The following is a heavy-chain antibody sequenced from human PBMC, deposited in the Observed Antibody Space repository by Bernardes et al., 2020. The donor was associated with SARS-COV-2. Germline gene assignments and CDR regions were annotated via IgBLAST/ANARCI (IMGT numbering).Heavy chain of an antibody. J-gene: IGHJ6*02. CDR3: AKDYSAQYYDILTGYYLDYYYYYGMDV. CDR1: GFTFSSYG. V-gene: IGHV3-30*18. D-gene: IGHD3-9*01. CDR2: ISYDGSNK. Sequence: GSLRLSCAASGFTFSSYGMHWVRQAPGKGLEWVAVISYDGSNKYYADSVKGRFTISRDNSKNTLYLQMNSLRAEDTAVYYCAKDYSAQYYDILTGYYLDYYYYYGMDVWGQGTTVTVSS.